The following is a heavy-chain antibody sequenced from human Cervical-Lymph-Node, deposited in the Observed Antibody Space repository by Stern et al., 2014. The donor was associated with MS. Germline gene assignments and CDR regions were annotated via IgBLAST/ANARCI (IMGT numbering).Heavy chain of an antibody. CDR3: ARPPPRRKWDDPNYGMDV. V-gene: IGHV5-51*03. D-gene: IGHD1-1*01. Sequence: VQLVQSGAEVKKPGESLKISCKGSGYTFTNNWIAWVRQMPGKGLEWMGIIYPDDSDIRYSPSLQGQVTISADKSISPAHPQWSSLKAADSAVYYWARPPPRRKWDDPNYGMDVWGQGTTVTVSS. CDR2: IYPDDSDI. CDR1: GYTFTNNW. J-gene: IGHJ6*02.